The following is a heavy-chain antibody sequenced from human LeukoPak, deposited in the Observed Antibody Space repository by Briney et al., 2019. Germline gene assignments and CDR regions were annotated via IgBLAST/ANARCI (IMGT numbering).Heavy chain of an antibody. Sequence: PGGSLGLSCAASGFTFSGSAMHWVRQASGKGLEWVGRIRSKANSYATAYAASVKGRFTISRDDSKNTAYLQMNSLKTEDTAVYYCTSLSVVVPAAIVGNNDAFDIWGQGTMVTVSS. CDR3: TSLSVVVPAAIVGNNDAFDI. CDR2: IRSKANSYAT. CDR1: GFTFSGSA. J-gene: IGHJ3*02. D-gene: IGHD2-2*01. V-gene: IGHV3-73*01.